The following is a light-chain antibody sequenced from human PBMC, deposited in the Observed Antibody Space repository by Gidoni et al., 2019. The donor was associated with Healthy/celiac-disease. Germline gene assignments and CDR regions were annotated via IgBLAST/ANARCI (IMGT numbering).Light chain of an antibody. J-gene: IGKJ5*01. CDR1: QGVSSY. CDR2: DAS. V-gene: IGKV3-11*01. CDR3: QRRSNWPPT. Sequence: EIVLTQSPATLSLSPGERATLSCRASQGVSSYLAWYQQKPGQAPRLLIYDASNRATGIPARFSGSGSGTDFTLAISSLEPEDFAVYYCQRRSNWPPTFGQGTRLEIK.